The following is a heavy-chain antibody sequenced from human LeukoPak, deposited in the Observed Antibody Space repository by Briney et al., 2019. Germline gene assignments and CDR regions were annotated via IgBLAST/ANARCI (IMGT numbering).Heavy chain of an antibody. D-gene: IGHD4-23*01. CDR2: INTDGSTT. CDR3: AIDYDVNFAVTD. CDR1: GFTFCSYW. V-gene: IGHV3-74*01. J-gene: IGHJ4*02. Sequence: PGRSLRLSCAVSGFTFCSYWMRWVRQAPGKGLVWVSRINTDGSTTSYADSVNGRFSISRDNAKNTLYLQMNSLRAEDTAVYYCAIDYDVNFAVTDWSQGTLVTVSS.